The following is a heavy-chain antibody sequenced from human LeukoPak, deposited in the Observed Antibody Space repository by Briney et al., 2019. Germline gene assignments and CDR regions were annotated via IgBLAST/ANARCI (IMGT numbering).Heavy chain of an antibody. Sequence: ASVKVSCKASGYTFTGYYIHWVRQAPGQGLEWMGWINLNSDGTNYAQKFQGRVTMTRDTSISTAYMELSRLRSDDTAVYYCARNNYGDYVPSFDYWGQGTLVTVSS. V-gene: IGHV1-2*02. CDR2: INLNSDGT. J-gene: IGHJ4*02. CDR3: ARNNYGDYVPSFDY. CDR1: GYTFTGYY. D-gene: IGHD4-17*01.